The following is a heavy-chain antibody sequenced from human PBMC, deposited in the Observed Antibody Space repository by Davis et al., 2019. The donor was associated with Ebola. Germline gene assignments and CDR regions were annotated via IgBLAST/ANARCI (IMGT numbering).Heavy chain of an antibody. V-gene: IGHV4-39*01. CDR3: ARQGYYVLYGMDV. Sequence: MPSETLSLTCTVSGGSVNSGSYYWGWVRQPPGKGLEWIGSIYYSGSTYYNPSLKSRVTISVDTSKNQFSLKLSSVTAADTAVYYCARQGYYVLYGMDVWGQGTTVTVSS. D-gene: IGHD3-10*02. J-gene: IGHJ6*02. CDR1: GGSVNSGSYY. CDR2: IYYSGST.